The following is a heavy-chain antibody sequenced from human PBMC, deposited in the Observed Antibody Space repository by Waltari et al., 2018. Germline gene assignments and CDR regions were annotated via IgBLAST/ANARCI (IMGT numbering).Heavy chain of an antibody. CDR1: GFTFSSYS. CDR3: ARAYGGNSGNDAFDI. D-gene: IGHD2-21*02. J-gene: IGHJ3*02. Sequence: VESGGGLVKPGGSLRLSCAASGFTFSSYSMNWVRQAPGKGLEWVSSISSSSSYIYYADSVKGRFTISRDNAKNSLYLQMNSLRAEDTAVYYCARAYGGNSGNDAFDIWGQGTMVTVSS. CDR2: ISSSSSYI. V-gene: IGHV3-21*01.